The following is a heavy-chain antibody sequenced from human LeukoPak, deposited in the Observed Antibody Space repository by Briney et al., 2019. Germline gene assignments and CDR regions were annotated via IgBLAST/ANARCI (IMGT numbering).Heavy chain of an antibody. J-gene: IGHJ4*02. Sequence: PGGSLRLSCAASGFAFSSYSMNWVREAPGKGLEWVSSISSSSSYIYYADSVKGRFTISRDNAKNSLYLQMNSLRAEDTAVYYCARRGRLKFDYWGQGTLVTVSS. CDR1: GFAFSSYS. CDR3: ARRGRLKFDY. V-gene: IGHV3-21*01. CDR2: ISSSSSYI. D-gene: IGHD2-21*02.